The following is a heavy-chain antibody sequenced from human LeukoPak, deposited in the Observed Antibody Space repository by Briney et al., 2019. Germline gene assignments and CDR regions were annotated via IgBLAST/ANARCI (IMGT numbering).Heavy chain of an antibody. D-gene: IGHD2-2*01. CDR3: ARSTLYCSSTSCTSLFGWFDP. J-gene: IGHJ5*02. CDR2: IIPIFGTA. V-gene: IGHV1-69*13. CDR1: GGTFSSYA. Sequence: GVSVKVSCKASGGTFSSYAISWVRQAPGQGLEWMGGIIPIFGTANYAQKFQGRVTITADESTSTAYMELSSLRSEDTAVYYCARSTLYCSSTSCTSLFGWFDPWGQGTLVTVSS.